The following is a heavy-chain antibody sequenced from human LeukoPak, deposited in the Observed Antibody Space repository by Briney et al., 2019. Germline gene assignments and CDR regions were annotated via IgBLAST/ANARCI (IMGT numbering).Heavy chain of an antibody. CDR2: IGTAGDT. CDR1: GFTFSSYD. D-gene: IGHD6-19*01. V-gene: IGHV3-13*04. J-gene: IGHJ3*02. CDR3: AREVAVAGQGVAFDI. Sequence: GGPLRLSCAASGFTFSSYDMHWVRQATGKGLEWVSAIGTAGDTYYPGSVKGRFTISRENAKNSLYLQMNSLRAGDTAVYYCAREVAVAGQGVAFDIWGQGTMVTVSS.